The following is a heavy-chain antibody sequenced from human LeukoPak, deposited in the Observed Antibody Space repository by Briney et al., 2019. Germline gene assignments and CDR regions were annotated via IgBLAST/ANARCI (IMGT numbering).Heavy chain of an antibody. CDR1: GFTFSSYG. V-gene: IGHV3-30*02. CDR3: AKDKDQRFLEWLNFDY. Sequence: PGRSLRLSCAASGFTFSSYGMHWVRQAPGKGLEWVAFIRYDGSNKYYADSVKGRFTISRDNSKNTLYLQMNSLRAEDTAVYYCAKDKDQRFLEWLNFDYWGQGTLVTVSS. J-gene: IGHJ4*02. D-gene: IGHD3-3*01. CDR2: IRYDGSNK.